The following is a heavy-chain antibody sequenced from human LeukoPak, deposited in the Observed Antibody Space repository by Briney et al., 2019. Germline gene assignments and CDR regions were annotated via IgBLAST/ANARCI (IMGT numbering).Heavy chain of an antibody. D-gene: IGHD3-10*01. CDR1: GYSFTSYW. Sequence: GESLKISCKGSGYSFTSYWIGWVRQMPGKGLEWMGIIYPGDSDTRYSPSFQGQVTISADKSISTAYLQWSSLKASDTAMYYCARSPITYGSGEYYYYGVDVWGQGTTVTVSS. CDR3: ARSPITYGSGEYYYYGVDV. J-gene: IGHJ6*02. V-gene: IGHV5-51*01. CDR2: IYPGDSDT.